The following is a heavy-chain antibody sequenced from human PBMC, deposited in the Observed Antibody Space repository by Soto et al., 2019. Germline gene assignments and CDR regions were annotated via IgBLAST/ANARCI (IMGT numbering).Heavy chain of an antibody. CDR1: GGSISSGGSY. D-gene: IGHD3-22*01. V-gene: IGHV4-31*03. Sequence: QVQLQESGPGLVKPSQTLSLTCTVSGGSISSGGSYWSWIRQHPGKGLEWIGYIYYSGSTYYNPSLKSRVTISVDTSKTQFSLKLSSVTAADTAVYYCARTSYDSSGTAADPWGQGTLVTVSS. J-gene: IGHJ5*02. CDR2: IYYSGST. CDR3: ARTSYDSSGTAADP.